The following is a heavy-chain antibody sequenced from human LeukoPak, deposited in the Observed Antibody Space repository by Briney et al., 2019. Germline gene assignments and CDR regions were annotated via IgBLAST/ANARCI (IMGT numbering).Heavy chain of an antibody. CDR3: ARHYYYDSSGYYYVWYFDL. V-gene: IGHV4-4*07. D-gene: IGHD3-22*01. CDR1: GGSISSYY. J-gene: IGHJ2*01. CDR2: IYSGGST. Sequence: PSETLSLTCTVSGGSISSYYWSWIRQPAGKGLEWIGRIYSGGSTNYNPSLKSRVTISVDTSKNQFSLKLSSVTAADTAVYYCARHYYYDSSGYYYVWYFDLWGRGTLVTVSS.